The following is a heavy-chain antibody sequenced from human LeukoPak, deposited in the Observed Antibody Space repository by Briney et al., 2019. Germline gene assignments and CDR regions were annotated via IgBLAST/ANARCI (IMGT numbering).Heavy chain of an antibody. CDR3: ARVGATFFDY. V-gene: IGHV4-38-2*02. D-gene: IGHD1-26*01. CDR2: IFNRGST. J-gene: IGHJ4*02. CDR1: GYSIKSGYY. Sequence: SETLSLTCTVSGYSIKSGYYWGWIRQSPEKGLEWIGSIFNRGSTYYNPSLKSRVTISVDTSKNQFSLKLSSVTAADTAVYYCARVGATFFDYWGQGTLVTVSS.